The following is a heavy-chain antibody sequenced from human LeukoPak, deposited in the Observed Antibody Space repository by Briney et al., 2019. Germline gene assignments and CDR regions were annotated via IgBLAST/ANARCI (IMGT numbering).Heavy chain of an antibody. D-gene: IGHD3-3*01. J-gene: IGHJ4*02. Sequence: ASVKVSCKASGYTFTSYGISWVRQAPGQGLEWMGWISAYNGNTNYAQKLQGRVTMTTDTSTSTAYMELRSLRSDDTAVYFCAFESGKDFWSGLGDYWGQGTLVTVSS. CDR2: ISAYNGNT. CDR3: AFESGKDFWSGLGDY. CDR1: GYTFTSYG. V-gene: IGHV1-18*01.